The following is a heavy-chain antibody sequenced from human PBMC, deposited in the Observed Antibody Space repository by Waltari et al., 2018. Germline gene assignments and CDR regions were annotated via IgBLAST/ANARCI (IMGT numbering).Heavy chain of an antibody. CDR1: GFTFSRYW. J-gene: IGHJ4*02. CDR3: AKSRGFEY. Sequence: EVQLVESGGGLVQPGGSLRLSCEASGFTFSRYWMSWVRQTPGKGLEWVANINYDGSQKYYVDSVKGRFAISRDNAKNSVYLQMNSLRVEDTAVYYCAKSRGFEYWGQGALITVSS. V-gene: IGHV3-7*01. CDR2: INYDGSQK. D-gene: IGHD3-10*01.